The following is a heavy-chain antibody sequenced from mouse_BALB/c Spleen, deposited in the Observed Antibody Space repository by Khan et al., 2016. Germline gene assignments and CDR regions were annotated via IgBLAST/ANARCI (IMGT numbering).Heavy chain of an antibody. CDR2: IGSDGST. CDR3: ARRDDGGGAMDY. J-gene: IGHJ4*01. CDR1: GFSLTGYG. D-gene: IGHD2-3*01. V-gene: IGHV2-6*02. Sequence: QVQLKESGPGLVAPSQTLSITCTASGFSLTGYGVHWVRQPPGKGLEWLVLIGSDGSTTYNTALKSRLSISKDNSKSQVFLKMNSLQTDDTAMYYCARRDDGGGAMDYWGQGTSVTVSS.